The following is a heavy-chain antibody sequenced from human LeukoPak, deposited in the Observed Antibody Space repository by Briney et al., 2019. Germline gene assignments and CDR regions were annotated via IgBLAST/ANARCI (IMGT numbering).Heavy chain of an antibody. CDR1: GGSISTYY. CDR3: ARQHSSAYYYFDY. CDR2: IHYSGST. J-gene: IGHJ4*02. D-gene: IGHD3-22*01. V-gene: IGHV4-59*08. Sequence: SETLSLTCTVSGGSISTYYWGWIRQPPGKGLEWIGYIHYSGSTNYNPSLKSRVTIAVDTSKNQFSLELSSVTAADTAVYYCARQHSSAYYYFDYWGQGTLVTVSS.